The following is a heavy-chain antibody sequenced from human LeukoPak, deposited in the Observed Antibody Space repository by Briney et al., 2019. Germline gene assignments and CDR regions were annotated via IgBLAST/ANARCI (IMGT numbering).Heavy chain of an antibody. Sequence: GGSLRLSCAASGFTFSSYSMNWVRQAPGKGLEWVSYISSSSSTIYYADSVKGRFTISRDNAKNSLYLQMNSLRGEDTAVYYCARDSRLGYYYMDVWGKGTTVTVSS. CDR3: ARDSRLGYYYMDV. CDR2: ISSSSSTI. V-gene: IGHV3-48*01. D-gene: IGHD7-27*01. J-gene: IGHJ6*03. CDR1: GFTFSSYS.